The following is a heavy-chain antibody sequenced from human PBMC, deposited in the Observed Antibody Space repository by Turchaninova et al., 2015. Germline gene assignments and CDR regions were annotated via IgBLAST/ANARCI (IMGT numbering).Heavy chain of an antibody. CDR2: IYYSGST. CDR1: GGSISSGGYY. V-gene: IGHV4-31*03. D-gene: IGHD3-3*01. J-gene: IGHJ3*02. CDR3: ARTYYDFWSGYYKGDAFDI. Sequence: ESGPGLVKPSQTLSLTCTVSGGSISSGGYYWSWIRQHPGKGLEWIGYIYYSGSTYYNPSLKSRVTISVDTAKNQFSLKLSSCTAADTAVYYCARTYYDFWSGYYKGDAFDIWGQGTMVTVSS.